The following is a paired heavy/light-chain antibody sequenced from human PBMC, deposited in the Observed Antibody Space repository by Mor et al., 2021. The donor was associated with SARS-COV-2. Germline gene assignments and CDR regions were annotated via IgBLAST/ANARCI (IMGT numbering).Heavy chain of an antibody. J-gene: IGHJ4*02. Sequence: QVQLVQSGAEVKKPGSSVKVSCKASGGTFSSYAISWVRQAPGQGLEWMGGIIPIFGTANYAQKFQGRVTITADESTSTAYMELSSLRSEDTAVYYCATGLHGGYYDSSGYYSYYFDYWGQGTLVTVSS. CDR2: IIPIFGTA. D-gene: IGHD3-22*01. CDR3: ATGLHGGYYDSSGYYSYYFDY. CDR1: GGTFSSYA. V-gene: IGHV1-69*01.
Light chain of an antibody. CDR1: SSDVGGYNY. J-gene: IGLJ1*01. V-gene: IGLV2-14*03. CDR2: DVS. CDR3: SSYTSSSFYV. Sequence: QSALTQPASVSGSPGQSITISCTGTSSDVGGYNYVSWYQQHPGKAPKLMIYDVSNRPSGVSNRFSGSKSGNTASLTISGLQAEDEADYYCSSYTSSSFYVFGTGTKVTVL.